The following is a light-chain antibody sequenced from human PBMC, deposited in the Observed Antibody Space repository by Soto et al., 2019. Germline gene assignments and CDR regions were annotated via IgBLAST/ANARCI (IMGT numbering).Light chain of an antibody. CDR1: SSNIGSTT. CDR2: SNN. J-gene: IGLJ2*01. V-gene: IGLV1-44*01. CDR3: AAWDDSLNGPV. Sequence: QLVLTQPPSASGTPGQRVSVSCFGSSSNIGSTTVNWYQQLPGTAPKLLIYSNNQRPSGVPDRFSGSKSGTSASLAISGLQSEDEADYYCAAWDDSLNGPVFGGGTKLTVL.